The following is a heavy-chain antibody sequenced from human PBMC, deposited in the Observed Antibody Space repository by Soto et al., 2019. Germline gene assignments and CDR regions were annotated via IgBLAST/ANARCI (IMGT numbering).Heavy chain of an antibody. V-gene: IGHV3-23*01. CDR1: GFSFSNYA. D-gene: IGHD3-22*01. CDR2: IGYSGGDP. J-gene: IGHJ3*02. Sequence: LRLSCTASGFSFSNYAMPWVRQAPGKGLDWVSVIGYSGGDPRYAESVKGPFTTSRDNSKNTLFLQMDSLRAEDTAMYYCAKYYDSSSYVHIRAFDIWGQGTMVTVS. CDR3: AKYYDSSSYVHIRAFDI.